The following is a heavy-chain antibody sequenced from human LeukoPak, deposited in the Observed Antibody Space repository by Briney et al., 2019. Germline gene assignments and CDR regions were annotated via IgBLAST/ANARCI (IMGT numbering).Heavy chain of an antibody. CDR1: GGSISSYY. D-gene: IGHD6-19*01. V-gene: IGHV4-59*01. CDR2: IFYSGST. CDR3: ARYSGWYGGADY. Sequence: SETLSLTCTVSGGSISSYYWSWIRQPPGKGLEWFGYIFYSGSTNYNPSLKSRVTISVDTSKNQFSLKLSSVTAADTAVYYCARYSGWYGGADYWGQGTLVIVSS. J-gene: IGHJ4*02.